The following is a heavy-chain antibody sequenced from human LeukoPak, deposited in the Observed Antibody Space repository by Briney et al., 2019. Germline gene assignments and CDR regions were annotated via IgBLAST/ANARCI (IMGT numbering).Heavy chain of an antibody. J-gene: IGHJ5*02. CDR1: GYSISSGYY. CDR2: FYHSGST. D-gene: IGHD1-26*01. Sequence: SETLSLTCTVSGYSISSGYYWGWIRPPPGKGLEWIGSFYHSGSTYYNPSLKSRVTISVDTSKNQFSLKLTSVTAADTAVYYCARVPTVGATRSRFDPWGQGTLVTVSS. CDR3: ARVPTVGATRSRFDP. V-gene: IGHV4-38-2*02.